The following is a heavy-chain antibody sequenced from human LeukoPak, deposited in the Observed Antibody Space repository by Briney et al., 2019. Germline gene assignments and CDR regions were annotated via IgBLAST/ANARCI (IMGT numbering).Heavy chain of an antibody. CDR3: ARRVFASGRQDY. J-gene: IGHJ4*02. V-gene: IGHV4-39*01. CDR1: GGSISSGSYY. Sequence: TSETLSLTCTVSGGSISSGSYYWGWIRQPPGKGLEWLGTVFYSGTTYYNPSLKSRVAISLDTSKNQFSLKLNSVTAADTAVYYCARRVFASGRQDYWGQGTLVTVSS. D-gene: IGHD3-10*01. CDR2: VFYSGTT.